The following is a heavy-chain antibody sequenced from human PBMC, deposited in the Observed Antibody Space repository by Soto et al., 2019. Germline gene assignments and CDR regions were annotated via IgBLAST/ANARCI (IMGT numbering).Heavy chain of an antibody. J-gene: IGHJ6*02. V-gene: IGHV6-1*01. Sequence: SQTPSLTCAISGDSVSSNSAAWNWIRQSPSRGLEWLGRTYYRSKWYNDYAVSVKSRITINPDTSKNQFSLQLNSVTPEDTAVYYCARGYCSGGSCYSGRYYYGMDVWGQGTTVTVSS. D-gene: IGHD2-15*01. CDR1: GDSVSSNSAA. CDR3: ARGYCSGGSCYSGRYYYGMDV. CDR2: TYYRSKWYN.